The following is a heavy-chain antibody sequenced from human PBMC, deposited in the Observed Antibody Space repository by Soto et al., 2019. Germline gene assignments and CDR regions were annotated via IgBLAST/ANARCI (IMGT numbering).Heavy chain of an antibody. Sequence: QIHLEQSRIEMKEPGTSLKISCATSGYSFTNYGISWVRQAPGQGLEWMGWISGYNGNTRYAQSFHDGFVMTADKFTSTGYLEMRNLRSNDTAVYYCAKANTWVTGRVGTHWGQGTKVTVSS. CDR3: AKANTWVTGRVGTH. V-gene: IGHV1-18*01. J-gene: IGHJ4*02. CDR1: GYSFTNYG. D-gene: IGHD1-1*01. CDR2: ISGYNGNT.